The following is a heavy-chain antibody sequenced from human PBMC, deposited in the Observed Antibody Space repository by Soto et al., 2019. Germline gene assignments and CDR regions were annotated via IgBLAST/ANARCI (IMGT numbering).Heavy chain of an antibody. CDR3: ARGTMLRGPGYYYAMDI. D-gene: IGHD3-10*01. V-gene: IGHV4-31*03. J-gene: IGHJ6*02. CDR1: GDSISRNGHF. Sequence: SETLSLTCTVSGDSISRNGHFWTWIRQHPGKGLEWIGYIYYSGSSYYNPSLKSRVIISVDTSKNQSSLNLTAVTAADTAVYYCARGTMLRGPGYYYAMDIWGQGTTVTVSS. CDR2: IYYSGSS.